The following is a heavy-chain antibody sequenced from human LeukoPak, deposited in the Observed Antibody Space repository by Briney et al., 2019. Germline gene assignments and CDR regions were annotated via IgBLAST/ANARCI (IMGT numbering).Heavy chain of an antibody. V-gene: IGHV4-39*07. CDR3: ARETGGGYYDSSGYNWFDP. Sequence: SETLSLTCTVSGGSISSSSYYWGWIRQPPGKGLEWIGSIYYSGSTYYNPSLKSRVTISVDTSKNQFSLKLSSVTAADTAVYYCARETGGGYYDSSGYNWFDPWGQGTLVTVSS. CDR1: GGSISSSSYY. CDR2: IYYSGST. J-gene: IGHJ5*02. D-gene: IGHD3-22*01.